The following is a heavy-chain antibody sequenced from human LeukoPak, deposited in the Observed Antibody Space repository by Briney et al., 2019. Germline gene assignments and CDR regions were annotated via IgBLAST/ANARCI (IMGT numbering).Heavy chain of an antibody. D-gene: IGHD3-22*01. Sequence: GGSLRLSCAASGFTFSNAWMSWVRQAPGKGLEWVGRIKSKTDGGTTDYAAPVKGRFTISRDDSKNTLYLQMNSLKTEDTAVYYCTTQHYYDSSGYHLYGGYSNLLDYWGQGTLVTVSS. V-gene: IGHV3-15*01. CDR1: GFTFSNAW. J-gene: IGHJ4*02. CDR3: TTQHYYDSSGYHLYGGYSNLLDY. CDR2: IKSKTDGGTT.